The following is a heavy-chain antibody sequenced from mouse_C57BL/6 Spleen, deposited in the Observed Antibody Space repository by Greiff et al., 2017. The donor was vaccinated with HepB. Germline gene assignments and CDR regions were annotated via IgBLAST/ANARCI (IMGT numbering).Heavy chain of an antibody. D-gene: IGHD1-1*01. J-gene: IGHJ2*01. Sequence: DVMLVESGGDLVKPGGSLKLSCAASGFTFSSYGMSWVRQTPDKRLEWVATISSGGSYTYYPDSVKGRFTISRDNAKNTLYLQMSSLKSEDTAMYYCAREGYYGSSPYFDYWGQGTTLTVSS. V-gene: IGHV5-6*02. CDR2: ISSGGSYT. CDR1: GFTFSSYG. CDR3: AREGYYGSSPYFDY.